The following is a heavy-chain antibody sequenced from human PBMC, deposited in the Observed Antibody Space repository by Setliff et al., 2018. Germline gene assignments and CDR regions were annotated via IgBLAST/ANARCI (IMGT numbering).Heavy chain of an antibody. D-gene: IGHD2-2*01. CDR1: GDSFSGYF. CDR3: ARALGYCSRTSCYADAFDI. CDR2: MYHSGST. J-gene: IGHJ3*02. V-gene: IGHV4-38-2*01. Sequence: SETLSLTCAIYGDSFSGYFWSWVRQSPGKGLEWIGSMYHSGSTYYNPSLKSRVTISVDTSKNQFSLKLNYVTAADTAVYYCARALGYCSRTSCYADAFDIWGQGTMVTVS.